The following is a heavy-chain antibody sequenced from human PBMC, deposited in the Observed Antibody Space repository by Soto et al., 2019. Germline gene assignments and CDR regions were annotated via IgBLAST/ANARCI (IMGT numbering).Heavy chain of an antibody. V-gene: IGHV1-8*01. CDR3: ARGKRYTIDS. CDR2: MSPNSGRT. CDR1: GYTFSNYD. J-gene: IGHJ4*02. D-gene: IGHD2-2*02. Sequence: QVQLVQSGAEVKKPGASVKVSCKASGYTFSNYDMNWVRQATGQGLEWMGWMSPNSGRTGYAQKFQGRVTMSRNTSSSTAYMELSSLRSEDTAVYYCARGKRYTIDSWGPGTLVTVSS.